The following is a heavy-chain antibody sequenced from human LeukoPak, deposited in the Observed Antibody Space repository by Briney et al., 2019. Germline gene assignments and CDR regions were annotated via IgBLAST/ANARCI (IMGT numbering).Heavy chain of an antibody. CDR1: GFTFSSYE. Sequence: PGGSLRLSCVASGFTFSSYEMNWVRQAPGKGLEWVSIIYSGGSTYYADSVKGRFTISRDNSKNTLYLQMNSLRAEDTAVYYCARALRRLSIISSPGYWGQGTLVTVSS. CDR3: ARALRRLSIISSPGY. CDR2: IYSGGST. D-gene: IGHD3-10*01. J-gene: IGHJ4*02. V-gene: IGHV3-53*05.